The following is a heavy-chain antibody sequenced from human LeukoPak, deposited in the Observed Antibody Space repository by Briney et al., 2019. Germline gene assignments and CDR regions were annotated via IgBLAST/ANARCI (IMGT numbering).Heavy chain of an antibody. CDR3: ARGYDYGDYVGDFDY. CDR1: GYTLTSYP. J-gene: IGHJ4*02. V-gene: IGHV1-18*01. D-gene: IGHD4-17*01. Sequence: GASVKVSCKASGYTLTSYPISWLRRAPGQGLEWMGWITTYNGNTNYAQKLQGRVTMTTDTSTSTAYMDLRGLRSDDTAVYYCARGYDYGDYVGDFDYWGQGTLVTVSS. CDR2: ITTYNGNT.